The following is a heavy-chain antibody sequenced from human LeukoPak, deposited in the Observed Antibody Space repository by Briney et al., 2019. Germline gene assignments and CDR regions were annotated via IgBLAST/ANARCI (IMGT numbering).Heavy chain of an antibody. J-gene: IGHJ4*02. V-gene: IGHV3-7*04. CDR1: GFIFETYW. Sequence: GGSLRLSCAASGFIFETYWMHWIRQAPGKGLEWVANIKHDGSENDYVDSVRGRFTISRDNAKKSLYLQMHSLRPEDTAVYYCARDGGDSPVDLRYWGPGTLVTVSS. CDR2: IKHDGSEN. CDR3: ARDGGDSPVDLRY. D-gene: IGHD2-21*02.